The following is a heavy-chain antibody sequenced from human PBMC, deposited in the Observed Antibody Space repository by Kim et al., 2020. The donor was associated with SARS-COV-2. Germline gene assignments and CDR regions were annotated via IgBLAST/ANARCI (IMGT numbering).Heavy chain of an antibody. CDR3: ARGGTDSITIFGVVIAHDNFDY. CDR1: GGSFSGYY. Sequence: SETLSLTCAVYGGSFSGYYWSWIRQPPGKGLEWIGEINHSGSTNYNPSLKSRVTISVDTSKNQFSLKLSSVTAADTAVYYCARGGTDSITIFGVVIAHDNFDYWGQGTLVTVSS. CDR2: INHSGST. V-gene: IGHV4-34*01. D-gene: IGHD3-3*01. J-gene: IGHJ4*02.